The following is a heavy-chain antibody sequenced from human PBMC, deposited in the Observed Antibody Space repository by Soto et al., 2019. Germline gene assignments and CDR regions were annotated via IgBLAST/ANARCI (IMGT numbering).Heavy chain of an antibody. CDR2: IYYSGST. J-gene: IGHJ3*02. D-gene: IGHD3-10*01. V-gene: IGHV4-59*08. CDR3: ARFSPLTPGGVAFDI. CDR1: GGSISTYY. Sequence: ASETLSLTCTVSGGSISTYYWSWIRQPPGKGLEWIGYIYYSGSTNYSPSLKSRVTISVDTSKNQFSLKLSSVTAADTAVYYCARFSPLTPGGVAFDIWGQGTMVTVSS.